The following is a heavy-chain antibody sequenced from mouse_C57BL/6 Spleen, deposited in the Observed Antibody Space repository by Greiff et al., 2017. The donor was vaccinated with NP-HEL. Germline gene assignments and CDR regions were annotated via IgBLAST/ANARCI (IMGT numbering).Heavy chain of an antibody. CDR1: GYAFSSYW. CDR3: ALMTTVGAPYLDG. D-gene: IGHD1-1*01. J-gene: IGHJ1*01. V-gene: IGHV1-80*01. CDR2: IYPGDGDT. Sequence: VQLQQSGAELVKPGASVTISCKASGYAFSSYWMNWVKQRPGKGLEWIGQIYPGDGDTNYNGKLKGKATLTADKSSSTAYMQLSSLTSEDSAVYYGALMTTVGAPYLDGWGGGTRVTVAA.